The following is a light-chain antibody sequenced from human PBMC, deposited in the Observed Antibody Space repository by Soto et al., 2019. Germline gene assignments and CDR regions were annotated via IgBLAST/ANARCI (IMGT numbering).Light chain of an antibody. CDR3: QQNSDWPGFT. CDR1: QSISSY. V-gene: IGKV3-11*01. J-gene: IGKJ3*01. CDR2: DAS. Sequence: EIVLTQSPATLSLSPGERATLSCRASQSISSYLAWYQQKPGQAPRLLIYDASNRATGIPARFSGNGSGTDFTLTISSLEPEDFAVYYCQQNSDWPGFTFGPGTKVDFK.